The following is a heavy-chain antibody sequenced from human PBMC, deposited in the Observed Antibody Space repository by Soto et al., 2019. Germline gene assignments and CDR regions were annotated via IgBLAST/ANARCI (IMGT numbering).Heavy chain of an antibody. CDR1: GHIFSNYW. V-gene: IGHV5-51*01. Sequence: GESLKISCKGSGHIFSNYWIGWVRQMPGKGLEWMGIIYPGDSDTRYSPSFQGQVTITVDKSINTAYLQWSRLKASDTVIFYCARQRLWGTSGYYYFENWGQGTLVTVSS. J-gene: IGHJ4*02. CDR3: ARQRLWGTSGYYYFEN. CDR2: IYPGDSDT. D-gene: IGHD3-22*01.